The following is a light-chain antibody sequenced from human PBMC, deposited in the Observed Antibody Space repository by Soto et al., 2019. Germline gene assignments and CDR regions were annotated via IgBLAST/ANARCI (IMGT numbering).Light chain of an antibody. CDR1: QSVSSN. CDR2: GAS. V-gene: IGKV3-15*01. CDR3: QQYNNWPPIT. Sequence: EIVMTQSPATLSESPGERATLSCRASQSVSSNLAWNQQKPGQAPRLLIYGASTRTTGIPARFSGSGSGTNSTLTISSLQSEDFAVYYCQQYNNWPPITFGQGTKLEIK. J-gene: IGKJ2*01.